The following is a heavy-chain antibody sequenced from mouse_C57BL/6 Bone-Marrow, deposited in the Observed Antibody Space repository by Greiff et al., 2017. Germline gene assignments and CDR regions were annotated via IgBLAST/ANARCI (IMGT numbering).Heavy chain of an antibody. J-gene: IGHJ1*03. V-gene: IGHV1-63*01. CDR1: GYTFTNYW. CDR2: IYPGGGYT. CDR3: ARKRSYWYFDV. Sequence: VKLMESGAELVRPGTSVKMSCKASGYTFTNYWIGWAKQRPGHGLEWIGDIYPGGGYTNYTEKFKGKATLTADKSSSTAYMQFSSLTSEDSAIYYCARKRSYWYFDVWGTGTTVTVSS.